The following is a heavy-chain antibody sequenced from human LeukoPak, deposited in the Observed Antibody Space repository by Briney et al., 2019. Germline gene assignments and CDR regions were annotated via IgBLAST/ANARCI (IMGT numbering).Heavy chain of an antibody. Sequence: GGYLRLSCAASGFTFSSYGMHWVRQAPGKGLEWVAVIWYDGSNKYYADSVKGRFTISRDNSKNTLYLQMNSLRAEDTAVYYCGVVVVAATIDYWGQGTLVTVSS. V-gene: IGHV3-33*01. D-gene: IGHD2-15*01. J-gene: IGHJ4*02. CDR2: IWYDGSNK. CDR3: GVVVVAATIDY. CDR1: GFTFSSYG.